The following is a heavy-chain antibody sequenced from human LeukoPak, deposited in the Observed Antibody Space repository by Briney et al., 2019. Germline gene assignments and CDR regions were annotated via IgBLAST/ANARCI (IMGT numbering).Heavy chain of an antibody. D-gene: IGHD4-23*01. V-gene: IGHV3-66*01. CDR2: IYSGGNT. J-gene: IGHJ4*02. CDR3: ARDSGTTVGYFDC. Sequence: GGSLRLSCAASGFTVSTNYMSWVRQAPGRGLEWVSVIYSGGNTYYADSVKGRFTISRDNSKNTLYLQMSSLRAEDTAVYYCARDSGTTVGYFDCWGQGTLVTVSS. CDR1: GFTVSTNY.